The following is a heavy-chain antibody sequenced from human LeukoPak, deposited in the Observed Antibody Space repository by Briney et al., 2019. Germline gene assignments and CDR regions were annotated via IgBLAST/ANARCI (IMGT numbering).Heavy chain of an antibody. CDR3: VRYTVYFDY. CDR2: INHSGST. Sequence: PSETLSLTCAVYGGSFSGYYWSWIRQPPGKGLEWIGEINHSGSTNYNPSLKSRVTMSVDTSKNQFSLKLSSVTAADTAVYYCVRYTVYFDYWGQGTLVTVSS. D-gene: IGHD4-11*01. V-gene: IGHV4-34*01. CDR1: GGSFSGYY. J-gene: IGHJ4*02.